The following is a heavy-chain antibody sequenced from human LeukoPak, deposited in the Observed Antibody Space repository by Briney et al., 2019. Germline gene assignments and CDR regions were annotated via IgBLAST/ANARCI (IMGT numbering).Heavy chain of an antibody. D-gene: IGHD6-13*01. Sequence: GGSLRLSCAASGFTFSNAWMSWVRQAPGKGLEWVGRIKSKTVGGTTDYAAPVKGRFTISRDDSKNTLYLQMNSLKTEDTAVYYCTTAVVGSWSSSFDYWGQGTLVTVSS. CDR1: GFTFSNAW. J-gene: IGHJ4*02. V-gene: IGHV3-15*01. CDR3: TTAVVGSWSSSFDY. CDR2: IKSKTVGGTT.